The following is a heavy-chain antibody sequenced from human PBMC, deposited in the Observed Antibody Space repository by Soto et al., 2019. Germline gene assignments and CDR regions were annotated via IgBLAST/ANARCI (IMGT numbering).Heavy chain of an antibody. J-gene: IGHJ4*02. CDR2: IYHSGST. CDR3: TSKEAAAGSFDY. V-gene: IGHV4-4*02. CDR1: SGSISSSFW. D-gene: IGHD6-13*01. Sequence: QVQLQESGPGLVKPSGTLSLTCAVSSGSISSSFWWSWVRQPPGKGLEWIGEIYHSGSTNYSPSLKSRLTISVDKSKNQFSLKLSSVTAADTAVYYCTSKEAAAGSFDYWGQGTLVTVSS.